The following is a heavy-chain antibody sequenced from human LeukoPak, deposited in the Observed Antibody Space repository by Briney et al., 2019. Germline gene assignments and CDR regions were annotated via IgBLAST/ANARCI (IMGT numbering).Heavy chain of an antibody. CDR2: IWYDGSNK. D-gene: IGHD5-18*01. CDR3: AKDQDVDTAMVFDY. Sequence: GGSLRLSCAASGFSFSSFGIHWVRQAPGKGLEWVALIWYDGSNKYYADSVKGRFTISRDNSKNTLYLQMNSLRAEDTAVYYCAKDQDVDTAMVFDYWGQGTLVTVSS. CDR1: GFSFSSFG. J-gene: IGHJ4*02. V-gene: IGHV3-33*06.